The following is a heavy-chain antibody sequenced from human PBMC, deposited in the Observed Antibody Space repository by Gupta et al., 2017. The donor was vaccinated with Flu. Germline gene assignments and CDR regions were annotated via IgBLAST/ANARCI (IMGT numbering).Heavy chain of an antibody. CDR2: IWYDGSNK. CDR3: AREDYGAVIDY. CDR1: GFSFSSYG. D-gene: IGHD4/OR15-4a*01. Sequence: QVQLVESGGGVVQPGRSLRLSCAASGFSFSSYGMHWVRQAPGKGLEGVAVIWYDGSNKYYADSVKGRFTISRDNSKNTLYLQMNSLRADDTAVYFCAREDYGAVIDYWGQGTLVTVSS. V-gene: IGHV3-33*01. J-gene: IGHJ4*02.